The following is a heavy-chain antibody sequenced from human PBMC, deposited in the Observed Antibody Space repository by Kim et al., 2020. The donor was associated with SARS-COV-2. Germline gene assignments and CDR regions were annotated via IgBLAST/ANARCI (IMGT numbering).Heavy chain of an antibody. J-gene: IGHJ5*02. D-gene: IGHD3-10*01. CDR3: ARRQRLITMVRGVISCWFDP. CDR2: IYYSGST. Sequence: SETLSLTCTVSGGSISSSSYYWGWIRQPPGKGLEWIGSIYYSGSTYYNPSLKSRVTISVDTSKNQFSLKLSSVTAADTAVYYCARRQRLITMVRGVISCWFDPRGQGTLVTVSS. V-gene: IGHV4-39*01. CDR1: GGSISSSSYY.